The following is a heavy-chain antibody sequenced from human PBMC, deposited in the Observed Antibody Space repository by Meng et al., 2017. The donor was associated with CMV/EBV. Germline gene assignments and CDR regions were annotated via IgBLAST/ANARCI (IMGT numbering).Heavy chain of an antibody. D-gene: IGHD6-13*01. Sequence: GESLKISCAASGFTFSDHYMDWVRQAPGKGLEWVGRTRNKANSYTTEYAASVKGRFTILRDDSKNSLYLKMNSLKTEDTAVYYCAKDLDSSSWNYYYYGMDVWGQGTTVTVSS. CDR2: TRNKANSYTT. V-gene: IGHV3-72*01. CDR3: AKDLDSSSWNYYYYGMDV. J-gene: IGHJ6*02. CDR1: GFTFSDHY.